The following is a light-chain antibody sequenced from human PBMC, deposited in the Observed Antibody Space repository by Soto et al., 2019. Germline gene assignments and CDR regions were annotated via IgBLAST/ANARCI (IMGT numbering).Light chain of an antibody. Sequence: EIMLTQPPGTLSLSPGERATLSCRASQSVRGSYVAWYQQKPGQAPRLLIYGAYARATGIPVRFSGSGSGTDFTLTISRLETEDSAVYYCQQYGSSPPWYTFGQGTKLEIK. CDR2: GAY. CDR3: QQYGSSPPWYT. V-gene: IGKV3-20*01. CDR1: QSVRGSY. J-gene: IGKJ2*01.